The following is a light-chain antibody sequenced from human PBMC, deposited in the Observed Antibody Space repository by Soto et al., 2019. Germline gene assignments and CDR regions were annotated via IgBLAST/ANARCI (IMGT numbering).Light chain of an antibody. CDR3: LQRAYWFT. CDR2: DAS. V-gene: IGKV3-11*01. CDR1: QSVGSY. J-gene: IGKJ5*01. Sequence: EIVLTQSPATLSLSPGDRATLSCRASQSVGSYLGWYQQRPGQAPRLLIYDASTRATGIPARFSGSGSGTDFTLTISSLEPDDFAVYYCLQRAYWFTFGQGTRLEIK.